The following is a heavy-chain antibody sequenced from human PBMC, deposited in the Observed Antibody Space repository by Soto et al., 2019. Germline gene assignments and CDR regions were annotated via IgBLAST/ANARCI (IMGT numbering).Heavy chain of an antibody. V-gene: IGHV3-53*02. CDR1: GFSVTASN. D-gene: IGHD3-16*01. CDR2: IFGADET. Sequence: EVQLVETGGDLIQPGGSLRLSCAASGFSVTASNMNWVRQAPGKGLEWVSVIFGADETYYADSVRGRFTISRDNSKNTVYRQMDSLRTVDTALYYCARGGFDWGQGTLVTVSS. CDR3: ARGGFD. J-gene: IGHJ4*02.